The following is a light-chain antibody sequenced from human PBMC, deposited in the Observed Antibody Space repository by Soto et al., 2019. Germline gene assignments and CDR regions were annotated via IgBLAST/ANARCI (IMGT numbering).Light chain of an antibody. J-gene: IGKJ1*01. CDR3: QHYNNWPPWT. CDR2: GAS. Sequence: EIVMTQSPVTLSVSPGERATLSCRASQSVRSNLAWYQQKPGQAPRLLIYGASTRATGVPARFSGSGSGTEFTLTISSLQSEDFAVYYCQHYNNWPPWTFGQETKVEIK. V-gene: IGKV3-15*01. CDR1: QSVRSN.